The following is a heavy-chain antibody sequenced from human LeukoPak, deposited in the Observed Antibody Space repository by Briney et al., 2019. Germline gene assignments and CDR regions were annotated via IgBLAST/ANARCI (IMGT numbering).Heavy chain of an antibody. CDR2: IKQDGSEK. CDR1: GFTFSSYW. V-gene: IGHV3-7*01. D-gene: IGHD6-19*01. CDR3: ARPRYSSGWYGDY. J-gene: IGHJ4*02. Sequence: GGSLRLSCAASGFTFSSYWMSWVRQAPGKGLEWVANIKQDGSEKYYVDSVKGRFTISRDNAKNSLYLQMNSLRAEDTAVYYCARPRYSSGWYGDYWGQGILVTVSS.